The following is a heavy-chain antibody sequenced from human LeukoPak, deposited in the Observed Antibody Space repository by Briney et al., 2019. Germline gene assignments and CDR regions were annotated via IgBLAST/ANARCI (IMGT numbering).Heavy chain of an antibody. CDR2: MNQDGSEK. D-gene: IGHD3-16*01. J-gene: IGHJ6*02. V-gene: IGHV3-7*01. CDR1: GFTVSSNH. Sequence: PGGSLRLSCAASGFTVSSNHMNWVRQAPGKGLEWVANMNQDGSEKAYVDSVKGRFAISRDNARNSLFLEMSSLRAEDTAVYYCATYTHWVAGDVWGQGTTVTVSS. CDR3: ATYTHWVAGDV.